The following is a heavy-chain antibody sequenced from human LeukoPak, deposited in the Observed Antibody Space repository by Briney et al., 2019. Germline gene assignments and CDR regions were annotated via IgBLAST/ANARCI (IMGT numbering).Heavy chain of an antibody. CDR1: GFTFSSHG. CDR3: ARDNDWAFHY. Sequence: QPGGSLRLSCAASGFTFSSHGMHWVRQAPGKGLVWVAHVSTDGTSTSSVDSVKGRFTISRDNAKNTLYLQMNSLRAEDTAVYYCARDNDWAFHYWGQGTLVTVSS. CDR2: VSTDGTST. V-gene: IGHV3-74*01. J-gene: IGHJ4*02. D-gene: IGHD3-9*01.